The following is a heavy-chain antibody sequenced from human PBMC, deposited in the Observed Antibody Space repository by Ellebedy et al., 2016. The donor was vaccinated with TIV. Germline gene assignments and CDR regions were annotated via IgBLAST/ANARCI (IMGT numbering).Heavy chain of an antibody. CDR1: GGSISGSH. CDR2: IYYSGNT. J-gene: IGHJ5*02. Sequence: MPSETLSLICTVTGGSISGSHWSWIRQSPGKGLEWIGYIYYSGNTNYNPSLKSRVTISVDTSKNQFSLKLTSVTAADTAVYYCARVPQLYNWFDPWGQGTRVTVSS. V-gene: IGHV4-59*01. CDR3: ARVPQLYNWFDP.